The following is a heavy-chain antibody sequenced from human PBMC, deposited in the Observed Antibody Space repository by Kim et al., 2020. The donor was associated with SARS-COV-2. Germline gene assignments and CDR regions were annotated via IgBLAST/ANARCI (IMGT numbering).Heavy chain of an antibody. CDR1: GYTFTGYY. Sequence: ASVKVSCKASGYTFTGYYMHWVRQAPGQGLEWMGWINPNSGGTNYAQKFQGWVTMTRDTSISTAYMELSRLRSDDTAVYYCARDRGHTAMAPDAFDIWGQGTMVTVSS. CDR2: INPNSGGT. CDR3: ARDRGHTAMAPDAFDI. D-gene: IGHD5-18*01. V-gene: IGHV1-2*04. J-gene: IGHJ3*02.